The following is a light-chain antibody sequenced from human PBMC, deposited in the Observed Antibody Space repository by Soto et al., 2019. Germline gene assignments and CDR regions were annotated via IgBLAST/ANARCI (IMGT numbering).Light chain of an antibody. J-gene: IGLJ2*01. CDR2: NNN. V-gene: IGLV1-40*01. CDR3: QSYDSSLSGWEV. Sequence: QSVLTQPPSVSGAPGQRVTISCTGSSSNIGAGYDVHWYQQLPGTAPKLLIYNNNNRPSGVPDRFSGSKSGTSASLAITGLQAEDEADYYCQSYDSSLSGWEVFGGGTKLTVL. CDR1: SSNIGAGYD.